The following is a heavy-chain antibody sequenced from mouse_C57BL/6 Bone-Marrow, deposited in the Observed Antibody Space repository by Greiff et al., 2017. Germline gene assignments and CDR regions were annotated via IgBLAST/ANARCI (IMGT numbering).Heavy chain of an antibody. CDR3: ARVRYYCSRVYFDY. CDR2: ISYSGST. J-gene: IGHJ2*01. Sequence: EVKLMESGPGLVKPSQSLSLTCTVTGYSITSGYDWHWIRHFPGNKLEWMSYISYSGSTNSNPSLKSRISITHDTSKHHFFQKLNSVTTEDTATYYCARVRYYCSRVYFDYWGQGTTLTVSS. CDR1: GYSITSGYD. V-gene: IGHV3-1*01. D-gene: IGHD1-1*01.